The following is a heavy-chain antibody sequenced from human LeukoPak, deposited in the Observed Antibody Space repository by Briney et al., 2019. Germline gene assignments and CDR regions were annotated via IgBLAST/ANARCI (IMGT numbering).Heavy chain of an antibody. V-gene: IGHV4-4*02. CDR1: GGSISSSNW. CDR2: IYHSGST. Sequence: SGTLSLTCAVSGGSISSSNWWSWVRQPPGKGLEWIGEIYHSGSTNYNPSLKSRVTISVDKSKNQFSLKLSSVTAADTAVYYCARNPYSSSATEGFDYWGQGTLVTVSS. J-gene: IGHJ4*02. CDR3: ARNPYSSSATEGFDY. D-gene: IGHD6-6*01.